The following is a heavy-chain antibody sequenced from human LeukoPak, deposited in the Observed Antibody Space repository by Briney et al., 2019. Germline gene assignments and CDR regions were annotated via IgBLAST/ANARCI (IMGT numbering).Heavy chain of an antibody. CDR3: ARDPDIVVVPAAPYFDY. J-gene: IGHJ4*02. V-gene: IGHV3-7*01. D-gene: IGHD2-2*01. Sequence: GGSLRLSCAASGFTFSGYWMSWVCQAPGKGLEWVANMKQDGSEKYYVDSVKGRFTISRDNAKNSLYLQMNSLRAEDTAVYYCARDPDIVVVPAAPYFDYWGQGTLVTVSS. CDR1: GFTFSGYW. CDR2: MKQDGSEK.